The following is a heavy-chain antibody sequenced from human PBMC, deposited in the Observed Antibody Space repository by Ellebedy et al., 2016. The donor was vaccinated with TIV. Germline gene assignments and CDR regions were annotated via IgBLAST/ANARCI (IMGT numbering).Heavy chain of an antibody. CDR2: IIPIFGTA. CDR1: GGTFSSYA. CDR3: ASFVDGWFGEAHY. D-gene: IGHD3-10*01. V-gene: IGHV1-69*13. Sequence: SVKVSXXASGGTFSSYAISWVRQAPGQGLEWMGGIIPIFGTANYAQKFQGRVTITADESTSTAYMELSSLRSEDTAVYYCASFVDGWFGEAHYWGQGTLVTVSS. J-gene: IGHJ4*02.